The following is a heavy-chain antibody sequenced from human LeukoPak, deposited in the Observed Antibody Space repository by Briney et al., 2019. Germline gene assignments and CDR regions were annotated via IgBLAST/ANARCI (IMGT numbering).Heavy chain of an antibody. D-gene: IGHD6-13*01. J-gene: IGHJ5*02. V-gene: IGHV1-24*01. CDR3: ATAEYSSSPRVEWFDP. CDR1: GYTLTELS. CDR2: FDPEDGET. Sequence: ASVKVSCKVSGYTLTELSMHWVRQAPGKGLEWMGGFDPEDGETIYAQKFQGRVTMTEDTSTDTAYMELSSLRSEDTAVYYCATAEYSSSPRVEWFDPWGQGTLVTVSS.